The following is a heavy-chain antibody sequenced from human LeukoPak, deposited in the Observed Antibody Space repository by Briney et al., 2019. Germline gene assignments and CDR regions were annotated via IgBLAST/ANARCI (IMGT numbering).Heavy chain of an antibody. Sequence: PGGSLILSCAASGFTFSTYGMHWVRQAPGKGLEWVAVIWYDGSNKYYADSVKGRFTISRDNSKNTLYLQMNSLRAEDTAVYYCARGDGYNFGLHDYWGQGTLVTVSS. J-gene: IGHJ4*02. D-gene: IGHD5-24*01. V-gene: IGHV3-33*01. CDR1: GFTFSTYG. CDR3: ARGDGYNFGLHDY. CDR2: IWYDGSNK.